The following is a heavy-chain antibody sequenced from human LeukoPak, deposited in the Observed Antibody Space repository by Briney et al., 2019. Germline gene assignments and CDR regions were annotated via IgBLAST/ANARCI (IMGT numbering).Heavy chain of an antibody. Sequence: PGGSLGLSCSASGFSFTNYWMRLIRQAPGKGLKWVANIKQDGIEKQYVDSVKGGFTISRDNAKHSLVLQMNSLRAEDTAVYYCRWYIRSNYDNREVWGQGIGVSV. CDR3: RWYIRSNYDNREV. CDR1: GFSFTNYW. D-gene: IGHD4-23*01. J-gene: IGHJ6*01. V-gene: IGHV3-7*01. CDR2: IKQDGIEK.